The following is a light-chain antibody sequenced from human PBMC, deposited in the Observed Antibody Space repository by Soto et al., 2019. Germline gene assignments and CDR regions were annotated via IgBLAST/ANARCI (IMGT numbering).Light chain of an antibody. Sequence: DIQMTHSPSSLSASVGDRFTITCRASQSISSYFNFYQQKPGKATKILXXAAXSLQSGVPSRFSGSGSGKDFTLTISSLQPEDFATYYCQQSYRTPRSTFGQGTRLEIK. J-gene: IGKJ5*01. CDR3: QQSYRTPRST. CDR2: AAX. CDR1: QSISSY. V-gene: IGKV1-39*01.